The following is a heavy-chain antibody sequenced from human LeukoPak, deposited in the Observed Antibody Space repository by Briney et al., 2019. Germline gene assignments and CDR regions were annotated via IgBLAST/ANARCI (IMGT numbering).Heavy chain of an antibody. CDR2: IDPSDSYT. CDR3: ARHAIGYTSGWYFDY. J-gene: IGHJ4*02. CDR1: GYSFTSYW. D-gene: IGHD6-19*01. V-gene: IGHV5-10-1*01. Sequence: GESLKISCKGSGYSFTSYWISWVRQMPGKGLEWMGRIDPSDSYTNYSPSFQGHVTISADTSISTAYPQWSSLKASDTAMYYCARHAIGYTSGWYFDYWGQGTLVTVSS.